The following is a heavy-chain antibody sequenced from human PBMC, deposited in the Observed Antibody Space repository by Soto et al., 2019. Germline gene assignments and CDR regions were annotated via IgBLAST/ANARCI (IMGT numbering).Heavy chain of an antibody. D-gene: IGHD2-2*01. CDR1: GYTFTSYG. CDR2: ISAYNGNT. CDR3: ARDDVIVVVPAAIWDY. Sequence: GASVKVSCKASGYTFTSYGISWVRQAPGQGLEWMGWISAYNGNTNYAQKLQGRVTMTTDTSTSTDYMELRSLRSDDTAVYYCARDDVIVVVPAAIWDYWGQGTLVTVSS. V-gene: IGHV1-18*04. J-gene: IGHJ4*02.